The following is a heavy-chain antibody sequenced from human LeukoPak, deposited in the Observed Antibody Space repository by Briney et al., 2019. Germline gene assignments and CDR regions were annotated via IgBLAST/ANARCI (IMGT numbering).Heavy chain of an antibody. CDR1: GYTFTGYY. Sequence: ASVKVSCKASGYTFTGYYMHWARQAPGQGLEWMGWINPNSGGTNYAQKFQGRVTMTRDTSISTAYMELSRLRSDDTAVYYCARDQLGNYYDSSGYSKWGQGTLVTVSS. J-gene: IGHJ4*02. D-gene: IGHD3-22*01. CDR3: ARDQLGNYYDSSGYSK. V-gene: IGHV1-2*02. CDR2: INPNSGGT.